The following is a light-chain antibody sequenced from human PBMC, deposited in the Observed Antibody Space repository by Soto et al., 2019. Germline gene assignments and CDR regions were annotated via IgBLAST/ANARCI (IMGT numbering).Light chain of an antibody. V-gene: IGLV2-8*01. CDR1: SSDVGGYNY. J-gene: IGLJ1*01. CDR3: SSYAGSNNV. CDR2: EVS. Sequence: QSALTQPPSASGSPGQSVTISCTGTSSDVGGYNYVSWYQQRPGKAPKLMIYEVSKRPSGVPDRFSGSKSGSTASLTVSGLQAEDEADYYCSSYAGSNNVFGTGTRSPS.